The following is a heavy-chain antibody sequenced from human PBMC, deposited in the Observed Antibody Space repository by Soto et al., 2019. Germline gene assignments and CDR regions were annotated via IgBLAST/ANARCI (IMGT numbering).Heavy chain of an antibody. Sequence: PGGSLRLSXAVSGFIFSNYPMSWVRQAPGKGLEWVSSVSPSGSNTYYADSVKGRFTMSRDNSENRLHLQMNSLRAEGTAVYFCARRDNSGWYSLDYWGQGTPVTVSS. CDR3: ARRDNSGWYSLDY. V-gene: IGHV3-23*01. CDR1: GFIFSNYP. D-gene: IGHD6-19*01. CDR2: VSPSGSNT. J-gene: IGHJ4*02.